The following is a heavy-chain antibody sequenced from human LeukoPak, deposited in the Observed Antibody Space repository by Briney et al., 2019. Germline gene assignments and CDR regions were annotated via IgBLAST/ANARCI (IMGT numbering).Heavy chain of an antibody. CDR3: ARGLGGIAVAGGWRYYYGMDV. CDR2: INHSGST. V-gene: IGHV4-34*01. J-gene: IGHJ6*02. Sequence: PSETLSLTCAVYGGSFSGYYWRWIRQPPGKGLGWIGEINHSGSTNYNPSLKSRVTISVDTSKNQFSLKLSSVTAADTAVYYCARGLGGIAVAGGWRYYYGMDVWGQGTTVTVSS. D-gene: IGHD6-19*01. CDR1: GGSFSGYY.